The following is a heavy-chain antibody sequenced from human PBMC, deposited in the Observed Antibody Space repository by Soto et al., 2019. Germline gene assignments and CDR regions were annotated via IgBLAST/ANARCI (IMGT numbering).Heavy chain of an antibody. D-gene: IGHD6-6*01. CDR1: GYTFTGYY. Sequence: ASVKVSCKASGYTFTGYYMHWVRQAPGQGLEWMGWINPNSGGTNYAQKFQGWVTMTRDTSISTAYMEMSRLRSDDTAVYYCARVECPGYSRSSGAFDIWGQGTMVTVSS. V-gene: IGHV1-2*04. J-gene: IGHJ3*02. CDR2: INPNSGGT. CDR3: ARVECPGYSRSSGAFDI.